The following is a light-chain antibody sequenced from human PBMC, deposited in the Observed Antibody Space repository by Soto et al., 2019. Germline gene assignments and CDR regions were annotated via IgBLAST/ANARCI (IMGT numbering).Light chain of an antibody. CDR1: QSVSRK. J-gene: IGKJ1*01. Sequence: LVSTQSPATLSLSPGERATLPWRASQSVSRKLAWYQQTRGKAPRLLISGASTRATGVPARFSGSGSGTDFTLTIRNLQPEDFAVYYCQHTFRSPRRFGQGTKVDI. CDR3: QHTFRSPRR. CDR2: GAS. V-gene: IGKV3-15*01.